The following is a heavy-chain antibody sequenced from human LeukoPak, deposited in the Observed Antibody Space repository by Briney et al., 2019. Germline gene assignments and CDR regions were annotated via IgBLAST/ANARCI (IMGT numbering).Heavy chain of an antibody. J-gene: IGHJ4*02. CDR3: ARDVGYCSGGSCSNFDY. CDR2: ISSSSSYI. D-gene: IGHD2-15*01. Sequence: GGSLRLSCAASGFTFSSYSMNWVRQAPGKGLEWVSSISSSSSYIYYADSVKGRFTISRDNAKNSLYLQMNSPRAEDTAVYYCARDVGYCSGGSCSNFDYWGQGSLVTVSS. V-gene: IGHV3-21*01. CDR1: GFTFSSYS.